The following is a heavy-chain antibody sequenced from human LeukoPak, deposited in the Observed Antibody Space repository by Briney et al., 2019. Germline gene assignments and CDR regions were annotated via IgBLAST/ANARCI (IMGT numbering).Heavy chain of an antibody. Sequence: SETLSLTCTVSGGSISSSSYYWVLIRQPPGKGLEWIGSMYYSGSTYYNPSLKSRVTISVDTSKNQFSLKLSSVTAADTSVYCARQGGSPDWFDPWGQGTLVTVSS. J-gene: IGHJ5*02. D-gene: IGHD1-26*01. CDR1: GGSISSSSYY. CDR2: MYYSGST. CDR3: ARQGGSPDWFDP. V-gene: IGHV4-39*01.